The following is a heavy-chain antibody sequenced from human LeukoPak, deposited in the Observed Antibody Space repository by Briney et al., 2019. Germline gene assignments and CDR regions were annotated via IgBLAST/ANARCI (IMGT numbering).Heavy chain of an antibody. J-gene: IGHJ3*01. CDR3: AKEPGDWALDAFDV. V-gene: IGHV3-30*18. CDR1: GFTFSSYG. D-gene: IGHD2-21*02. CDR2: ISYDGSNK. Sequence: QSGGSLRLSCAASGFTFSSYGMHWVRQAPGKGLERVAVISYDGSNKYYADSVKGRFTISRDNSKNTLYLQMNSLRAEDTAVYYCAKEPGDWALDAFDVWGQGTMVTVSS.